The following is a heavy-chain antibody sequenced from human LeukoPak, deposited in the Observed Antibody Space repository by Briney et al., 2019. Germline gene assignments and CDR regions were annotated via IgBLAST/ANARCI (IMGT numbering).Heavy chain of an antibody. Sequence: GGSLRLSCAASGFTFSSYAMSWVRQAPGKGLEWVSAISYSVDNTYYADSVKGRFTISRDNSKNTLYLQMNSLGAEDTAVYYCAKDDYGHWFDPWGQGTLVAVSS. D-gene: IGHD4/OR15-4a*01. J-gene: IGHJ5*02. V-gene: IGHV3-23*01. CDR2: ISYSVDNT. CDR3: AKDDYGHWFDP. CDR1: GFTFSSYA.